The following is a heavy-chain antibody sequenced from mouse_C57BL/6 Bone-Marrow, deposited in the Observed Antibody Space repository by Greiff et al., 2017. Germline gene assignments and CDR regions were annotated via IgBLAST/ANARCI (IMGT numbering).Heavy chain of an antibody. D-gene: IGHD1-1*01. Sequence: VQLQQSGPELVKPGASVKLSCKASGYTFTSYDINWVKQRPGQGLEWIGWIYPRDGSTKYNEKFRGKATLTVDTSSSTASIELHSLTSEDSAVYFCARLEFDGSSGDWYFNVWGTGTTVTVSS. V-gene: IGHV1-85*01. CDR3: ARLEFDGSSGDWYFNV. CDR2: IYPRDGST. CDR1: GYTFTSYD. J-gene: IGHJ1*03.